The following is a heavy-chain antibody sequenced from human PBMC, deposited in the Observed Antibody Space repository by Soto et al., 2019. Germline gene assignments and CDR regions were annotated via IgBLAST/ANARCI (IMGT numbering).Heavy chain of an antibody. CDR3: ARGPGSYNWFDL. D-gene: IGHD3-10*01. CDR2: IYSSGIT. J-gene: IGHJ5*02. Sequence: PSETLSLTCTVSGSSISGFYWSWIRQPAGKGLEWIGRIYSSGITSYNPSLKSRVTMSVDTSKNQFSLNLTSATAADTAVYYCARGPGSYNWFDLWGQGTLVTVS. V-gene: IGHV4-4*07. CDR1: GSSISGFY.